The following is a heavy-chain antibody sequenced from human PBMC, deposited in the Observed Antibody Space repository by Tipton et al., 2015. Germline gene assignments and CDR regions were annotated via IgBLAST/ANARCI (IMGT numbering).Heavy chain of an antibody. CDR1: GGSISDYY. D-gene: IGHD3-22*01. CDR3: ARTSYDSSGYFGGEDY. CDR2: IFYTGST. J-gene: IGHJ4*02. V-gene: IGHV4-59*07. Sequence: TLSLTCTVSGGSISDYYWTWIRQPPGKGLEYIGNIFYTGSTNYSPSLKGRVTISVDKFKNQFSLKLSSVTAADTSVYYCARTSYDSSGYFGGEDYWGQGTLVTFSP.